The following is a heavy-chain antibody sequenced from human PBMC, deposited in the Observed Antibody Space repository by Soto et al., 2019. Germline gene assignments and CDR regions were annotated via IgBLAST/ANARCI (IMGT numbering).Heavy chain of an antibody. CDR2: ISYDGSNK. D-gene: IGHD3-3*01. Sequence: QVQLVESGGGVVQPGRSLRLSCAASGFTFSTYAMHWVRQAPGKGLEWVTVISYDGSNKYYADSVKGRFTISRDNSKNTLYLQMNSLRAEDTAVYYCARGPNPHYVLWGGVRWFDPWGQGPLLTVSS. CDR1: GFTFSTYA. CDR3: ARGPNPHYVLWGGVRWFDP. J-gene: IGHJ5*02. V-gene: IGHV3-30*04.